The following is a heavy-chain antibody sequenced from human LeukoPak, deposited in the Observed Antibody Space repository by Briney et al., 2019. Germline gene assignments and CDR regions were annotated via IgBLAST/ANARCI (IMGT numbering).Heavy chain of an antibody. Sequence: PSETLSLTCIVSGGSISSYYWSWIRQPPGKGLEWIGYIYYSGSTNYNPSLKSRVTISVDTSKNQFSLKLSSVTAADTAVYYCARAVADAVRYFDYWGQGTLVTVSS. CDR2: IYYSGST. CDR3: ARAVADAVRYFDY. CDR1: GGSISSYY. D-gene: IGHD6-19*01. V-gene: IGHV4-59*01. J-gene: IGHJ4*02.